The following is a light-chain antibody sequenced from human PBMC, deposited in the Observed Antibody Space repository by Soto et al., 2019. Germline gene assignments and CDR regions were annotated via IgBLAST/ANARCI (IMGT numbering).Light chain of an antibody. CDR1: QSVSSSY. J-gene: IGKJ3*01. CDR3: QQYGSSPLFT. V-gene: IGKV3-20*01. CDR2: GAS. Sequence: EIVLTQSPGTLSLSPGERATLSCRASQSVSSSYLAWYQQKPGQAPRLLISGASSRATGIPDRFSGSGSGTDFTLTISRLEPEDFAVYYCQQYGSSPLFTLGPGTKVDIK.